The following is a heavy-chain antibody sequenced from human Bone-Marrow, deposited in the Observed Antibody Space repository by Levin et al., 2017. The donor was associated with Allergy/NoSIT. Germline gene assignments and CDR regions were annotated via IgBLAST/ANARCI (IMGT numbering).Heavy chain of an antibody. CDR2: MYSGGSA. CDR3: ARLPLYGGYVDY. CDR1: GFSVSSNY. Sequence: GGSLRLSCTASGFSVSSNYMSWVRQAPGKGLEWVSLMYSGGSAYYADSVKGRFTISRDISQNTLYLQMNILRAEDTAVYFCARLPLYGGYVDYWGQGTLVTVSS. J-gene: IGHJ4*02. V-gene: IGHV3-53*01. D-gene: IGHD4/OR15-4a*01.